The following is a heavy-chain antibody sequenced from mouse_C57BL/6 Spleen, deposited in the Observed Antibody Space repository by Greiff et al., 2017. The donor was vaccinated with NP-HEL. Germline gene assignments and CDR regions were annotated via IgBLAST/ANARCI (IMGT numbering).Heavy chain of an antibody. Sequence: QVHVKQPGAELVKPGASVKLSCKASGYTFTSYWMHWVKQRPGQGLEWIGMIHPNSGSTNYNEKFKSKATLTVDKSSSTAYMQLSSLTSEDSAVYYCARVWDYDEYFDVWGTGTTVTVSS. D-gene: IGHD2-4*01. J-gene: IGHJ1*03. V-gene: IGHV1-64*01. CDR1: GYTFTSYW. CDR2: IHPNSGST. CDR3: ARVWDYDEYFDV.